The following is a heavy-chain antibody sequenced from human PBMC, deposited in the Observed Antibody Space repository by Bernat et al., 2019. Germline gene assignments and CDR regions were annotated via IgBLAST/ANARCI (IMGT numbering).Heavy chain of an antibody. CDR3: ARDTSPLPPSSSWYGPYYYGMDV. V-gene: IGHV3-21*01. CDR1: GFTFSSYS. CDR2: ISSSSSYI. D-gene: IGHD6-13*01. Sequence: EVQLVESGGGLVKPGGSLRLSCAASGFTFSSYSMNWVRQAPGKGLEWVSSISSSSSYIYYADSVKGRFTISRDNAKNSLYLHMNSLRAEDTAVYYCARDTSPLPPSSSWYGPYYYGMDVWGQGTTVTVSS. J-gene: IGHJ6*02.